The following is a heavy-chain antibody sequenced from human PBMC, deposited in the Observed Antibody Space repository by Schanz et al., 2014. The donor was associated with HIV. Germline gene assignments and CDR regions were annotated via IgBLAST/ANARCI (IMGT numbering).Heavy chain of an antibody. CDR1: GDTFSSFG. V-gene: IGHV1-69*01. CDR3: ARGSNMHSGDRWESHFYYYFGMDV. Sequence: QVQLVQSGAELRKPGSSVKVSCKTSGDTFSSFGINWVRQAPGQGLEWMGGMIPILDAPNYAQKFQGRVFITADESTSTVNMELSSLRSGDTAVYYCARGSNMHSGDRWESHFYYYFGMDVWGQGTTVIVSS. CDR2: MIPILDAP. D-gene: IGHD1-26*01. J-gene: IGHJ6*02.